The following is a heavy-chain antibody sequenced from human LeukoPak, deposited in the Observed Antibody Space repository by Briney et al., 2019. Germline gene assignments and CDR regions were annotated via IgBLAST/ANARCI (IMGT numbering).Heavy chain of an antibody. V-gene: IGHV4-59*08. J-gene: IGHJ4*02. CDR3: ARQPRPRGYSYGLPTHFDY. D-gene: IGHD5-18*01. CDR1: GGSISSYY. CDR2: IYYSGST. Sequence: SETLSLTCTVSGGSISSYYWSWIRQPPGKGLEWIGYIYYSGSTNYNPSLKSRVTISVDTSKNQFSLKLSSVTAADTAVYYCARQPRPRGYSYGLPTHFDYWGQGTLVTVSS.